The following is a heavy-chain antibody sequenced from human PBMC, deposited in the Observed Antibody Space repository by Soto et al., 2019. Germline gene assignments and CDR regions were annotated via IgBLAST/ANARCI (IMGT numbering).Heavy chain of an antibody. V-gene: IGHV4-30-4*01. CDR3: TRGPSGDKVDY. CDR1: GVSIRTVNYC. D-gene: IGHD7-27*01. Sequence: QVQLQESGPGLVKPSQTLSLTCTVSGVSIRTVNYCWSLVRKPPDKGMEWIGHISNCGSTYNNPSINSRVTISVDTSKNQFALKLSSVSAADTAVYYCTRGPSGDKVDYWRQGTLVTVSS. CDR2: ISNCGST. J-gene: IGHJ4*02.